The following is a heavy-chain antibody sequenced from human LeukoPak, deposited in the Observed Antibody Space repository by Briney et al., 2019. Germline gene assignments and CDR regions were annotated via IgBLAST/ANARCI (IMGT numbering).Heavy chain of an antibody. Sequence: GGTLRLSCAASGLTDSSNCMSWVPQAPGKGLEGVTLKYNDGSTYYTDSVTGRVTISKDNSKNPLHLQMTSLRAEETAVYYCARRAGDYSHPYYYWGQGILVTVSS. V-gene: IGHV3-53*01. D-gene: IGHD3-22*01. CDR1: GLTDSSNC. CDR3: ARRAGDYSHPYYY. CDR2: KYNDGST. J-gene: IGHJ4*02.